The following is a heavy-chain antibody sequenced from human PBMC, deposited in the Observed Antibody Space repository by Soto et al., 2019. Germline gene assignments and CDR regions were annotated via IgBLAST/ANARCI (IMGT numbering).Heavy chain of an antibody. CDR1: GFTFSSYE. J-gene: IGHJ4*02. D-gene: IGHD6-19*01. V-gene: IGHV3-48*03. CDR3: ARDRAGQWLVDYFDY. CDR2: ISSSGSTI. Sequence: EVQLVESGGGLVQPGGSLRLSCAASGFTFSSYEMNWVRQAPGKGLEWVSYISSSGSTIYYADSVKGRFTISRDNAKNSLYLQMNSLRDEDTAVYYCARDRAGQWLVDYFDYWGQGTLVTVSS.